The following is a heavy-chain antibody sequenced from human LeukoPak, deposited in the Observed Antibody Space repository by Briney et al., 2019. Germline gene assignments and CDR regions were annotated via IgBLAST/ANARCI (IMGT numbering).Heavy chain of an antibody. J-gene: IGHJ4*02. CDR2: ISSSSSYI. Sequence: GGSLRLSCAASGFTFSSYAMSWVRQAPGKGLEWFSSISSSSSYIYYADSVKGRFTISRDNAKNSLYLQMNSLRAEDTAVYYCARVFRYCSGGSCYVGLDYWGQGTLVTVSS. V-gene: IGHV3-21*01. CDR1: GFTFSSYA. D-gene: IGHD2-15*01. CDR3: ARVFRYCSGGSCYVGLDY.